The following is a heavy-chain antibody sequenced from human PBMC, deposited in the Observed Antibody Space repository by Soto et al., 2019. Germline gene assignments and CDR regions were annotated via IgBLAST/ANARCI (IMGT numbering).Heavy chain of an antibody. CDR3: GQKGGGDRILDY. CDR1: GFSLSTRGVG. V-gene: IGHV2-5*02. Sequence: QITLKESGPTLVKPAETLTLTCTFCGFSLSTRGVGVGWIRQPPGKALEWLAIIYWDDDKRYSPSLKSRLTNAKDTTKNKGVLTIAKKDPVDSTTYYRGQKGGGDRILDYWGQGTLVTVSS. J-gene: IGHJ4*02. CDR2: IYWDDDK. D-gene: IGHD3-16*01.